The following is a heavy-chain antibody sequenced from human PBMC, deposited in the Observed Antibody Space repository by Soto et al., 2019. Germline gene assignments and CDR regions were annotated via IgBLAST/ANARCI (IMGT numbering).Heavy chain of an antibody. D-gene: IGHD1-1*01. CDR2: ISWNSGST. V-gene: IGHV3-9*01. J-gene: IGHJ4*02. Sequence: DVQLVESGGGLVQPGRSLRLSCAASGFIFDDFAMHWVRQPPGKGLEWVSGISWNSGSTDYAASVKGRFIISRDNARNSLYLQMNSLRPEDTALYYCARDTDSDTWNDPFDYWGQGALVIVS. CDR3: ARDTDSDTWNDPFDY. CDR1: GFIFDDFA.